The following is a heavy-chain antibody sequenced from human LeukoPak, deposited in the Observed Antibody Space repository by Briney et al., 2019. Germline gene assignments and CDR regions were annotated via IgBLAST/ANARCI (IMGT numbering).Heavy chain of an antibody. Sequence: GGSLRLSCVASGFTFTGHSMHWVRQAPGKGLEWVAVVADDEQTIFYADSLTGRFTVSRDGSKNTVYLQMNSLRDEDTAVYYCAREKQSGRTPFDYWGQGSLVTVSS. CDR2: VADDEQTI. V-gene: IGHV3-30*04. D-gene: IGHD2-15*01. CDR3: AREKQSGRTPFDY. J-gene: IGHJ4*02. CDR1: GFTFTGHS.